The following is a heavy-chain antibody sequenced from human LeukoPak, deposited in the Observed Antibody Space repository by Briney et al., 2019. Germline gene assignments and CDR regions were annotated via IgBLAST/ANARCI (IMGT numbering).Heavy chain of an antibody. D-gene: IGHD2-21*02. CDR1: GFNFSNHG. J-gene: IGHJ4*02. Sequence: GGSLRLSCAASGFNFSNHGMHWVRQAPGKGPEGVTLIWYDGSNKYYGDSVKGRFTISRDNSKNTVYLQMNSLRTEDTGVYYCARDRLEAVTDDDYFDYWGQGTLVTVSS. CDR2: IWYDGSNK. CDR3: ARDRLEAVTDDDYFDY. V-gene: IGHV3-33*01.